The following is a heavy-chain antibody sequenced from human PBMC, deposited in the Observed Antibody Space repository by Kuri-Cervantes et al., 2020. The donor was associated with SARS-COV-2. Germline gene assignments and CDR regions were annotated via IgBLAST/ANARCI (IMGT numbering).Heavy chain of an antibody. CDR2: LNPGGAT. J-gene: IGHJ4*01. CDR3: ARGMAGTPRYFDC. Sequence: GESLKISCAASGFTVSTNFMNFFRQSAGKGLEWVSSLNPGGATFYADSVKGRFTISTDTSKNMVFLQMNNLRVNDTAVYHCARGMAGTPRYFDCWGRGTLVTVSS. CDR1: GFTVSTNF. D-gene: IGHD5-24*01. V-gene: IGHV3-53*01.